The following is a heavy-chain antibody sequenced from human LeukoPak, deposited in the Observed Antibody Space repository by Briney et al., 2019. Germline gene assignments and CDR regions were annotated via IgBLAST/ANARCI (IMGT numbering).Heavy chain of an antibody. CDR3: ARRNWGYYFDY. D-gene: IGHD7-27*01. J-gene: IGHJ4*02. CDR2: INHSGST. V-gene: IGHV4-34*01. CDR1: GGSMSTYY. Sequence: PSETLSLTCTVSGGSMSTYYWYWSWIRQPPGKGLEWIGEINHSGSTNYNPSLKSRVTISVDTSKNQFSLKLSSVTAADTAVYYCARRNWGYYFDYWGQGTLVTVSS.